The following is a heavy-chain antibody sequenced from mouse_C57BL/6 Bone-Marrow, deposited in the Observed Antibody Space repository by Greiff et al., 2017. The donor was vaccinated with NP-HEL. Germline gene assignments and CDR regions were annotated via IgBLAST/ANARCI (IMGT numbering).Heavy chain of an antibody. Sequence: QVQLQQPGAELVKPGASVKLSCKASGYTFTSYWMHWVKQRPGRGLEWIGRIDPNSGGTKYTEKFKSKATLTVDKPSSTAYMQLSSLTSEEAAVCFCARGRFTTVVAGGYWGQGTTLTVSS. J-gene: IGHJ2*01. CDR2: IDPNSGGT. D-gene: IGHD1-1*01. CDR1: GYTFTSYW. V-gene: IGHV1-72*01. CDR3: ARGRFTTVVAGGY.